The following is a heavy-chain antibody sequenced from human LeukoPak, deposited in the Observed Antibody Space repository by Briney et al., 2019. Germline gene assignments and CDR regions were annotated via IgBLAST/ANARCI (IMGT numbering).Heavy chain of an antibody. J-gene: IGHJ6*02. CDR3: ARDRATVVTPLYYRGMDV. CDR2: IWFDGSNK. CDR1: GFTFCSYV. Sequence: GGSLRLSCAVSGFTFCSYVVHWVRQAPGKGLEWVAVIWFDGSNKYYVDSVKGRFTISRDNSKITLYLQMNSLRVEDTAVYYCARDRATVVTPLYYRGMDVWGQRTTVTVSS. V-gene: IGHV3-33*01. D-gene: IGHD4-23*01.